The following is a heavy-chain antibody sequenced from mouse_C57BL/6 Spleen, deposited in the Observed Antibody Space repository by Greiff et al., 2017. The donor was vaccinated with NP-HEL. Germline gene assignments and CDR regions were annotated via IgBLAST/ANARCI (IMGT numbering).Heavy chain of an antibody. D-gene: IGHD1-1*01. V-gene: IGHV1-18*01. Sequence: EVQLQQSGPELVKPGASVKIPCKASGYTFTDYNMDWVKQSHGKSLEWIGDINPNNGGTIYNQKFKGKATLTVDKSSSTAYMELRSLTSEDTAVYYCAREFYYGSSFNGHWYFDVWGTGTTVTVSS. J-gene: IGHJ1*03. CDR1: GYTFTDYN. CDR2: INPNNGGT. CDR3: AREFYYGSSFNGHWYFDV.